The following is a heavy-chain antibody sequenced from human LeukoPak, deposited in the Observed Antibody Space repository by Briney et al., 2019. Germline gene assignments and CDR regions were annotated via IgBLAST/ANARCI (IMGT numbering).Heavy chain of an antibody. CDR2: INEGGSEK. CDR1: GFIFSNYW. J-gene: IGHJ4*02. V-gene: IGHV3-7*03. D-gene: IGHD1-1*01. CDR3: VKLRNDAGLEY. Sequence: GSLRLTCEPSGFIFSNYWMSWVRQAPGKGLEWVADINEGGSEKYYLDSVKGRFTISRDNARDSLYLQMDSLRVEDTAVYYCVKLRNDAGLEYWGQGTLVTVSS.